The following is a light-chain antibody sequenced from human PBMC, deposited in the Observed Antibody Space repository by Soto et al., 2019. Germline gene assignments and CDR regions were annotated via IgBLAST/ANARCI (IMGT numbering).Light chain of an antibody. V-gene: IGKV3-11*01. Sequence: ETVLTQSPGTLSLSPGERATLSCRASQSVSNYLAWYQQKPGQAPRLLIYDASNRATGIPDRFSGSGSGTDFTLTISSLEPEDFAVYYCQQRRSWPRAFGQGTKVDIK. CDR2: DAS. CDR3: QQRRSWPRA. J-gene: IGKJ1*01. CDR1: QSVSNY.